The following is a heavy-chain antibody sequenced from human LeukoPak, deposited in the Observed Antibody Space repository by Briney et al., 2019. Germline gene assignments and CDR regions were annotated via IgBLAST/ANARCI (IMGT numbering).Heavy chain of an antibody. V-gene: IGHV1-2*02. CDR2: INPNSGGT. CDR3: AREDTAQPYNWFDP. D-gene: IGHD5-18*01. CDR1: GYTFTGYY. Sequence: ASVKVSCKASGYTFTGYYMHWVRQAPGQGLEWMGWINPNSGGTNYAQKFQGRVTMTRDTSISTAYMELSRLRSDDTAVYYCAREDTAQPYNWFDPWGQGTLVTVSS. J-gene: IGHJ5*02.